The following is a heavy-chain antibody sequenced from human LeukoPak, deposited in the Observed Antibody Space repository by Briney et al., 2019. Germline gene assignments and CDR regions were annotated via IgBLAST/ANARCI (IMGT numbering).Heavy chain of an antibody. CDR1: EFTFSSYA. CDR2: ILYDGSNK. D-gene: IGHD3-9*01. CDR3: TRGGTYYDILTGYYRPAEYDY. J-gene: IGHJ4*02. V-gene: IGHV3-30*03. Sequence: PGGSLRLSCAASEFTFSSYAMHWVRQAPGKGLEWVAVILYDGSNKKYADSVKGRFTISRDNSENTLYLQMNSLRAEDTAVYYCTRGGTYYDILTGYYRPAEYDYWGQGTLVTVSS.